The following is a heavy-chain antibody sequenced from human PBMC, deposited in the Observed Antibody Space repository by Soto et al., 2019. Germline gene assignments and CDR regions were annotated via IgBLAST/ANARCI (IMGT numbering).Heavy chain of an antibody. D-gene: IGHD2-8*02. V-gene: IGHV4-59*12. CDR2: IHYSGST. Sequence: PSETLSLTCTVSGDSISSYYWSWIRQPPGEGLEWIGYIHYSGSTNYNPSLKSRVTISVDTSKNQFSLKLTSVTAADTAVYYCARDKITGLFDYWGQGTLVTVSS. J-gene: IGHJ4*02. CDR3: ARDKITGLFDY. CDR1: GDSISSYY.